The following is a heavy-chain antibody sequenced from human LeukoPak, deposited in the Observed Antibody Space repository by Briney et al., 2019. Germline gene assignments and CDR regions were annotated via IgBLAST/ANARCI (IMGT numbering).Heavy chain of an antibody. J-gene: IGHJ3*02. CDR1: GFTFSSYG. CDR3: AKARYCSSTSCRAPSASDI. Sequence: GGSLRLSCAASGFTFSSYGMHWVRQAPGKGLEWVAVISYDGSNKYYADSVKGRFTISRDNSKNTLYLQMNSLRAEDTAVYYCAKARYCSSTSCRAPSASDIWGQGTMVTVSS. D-gene: IGHD2-2*01. V-gene: IGHV3-30*18. CDR2: ISYDGSNK.